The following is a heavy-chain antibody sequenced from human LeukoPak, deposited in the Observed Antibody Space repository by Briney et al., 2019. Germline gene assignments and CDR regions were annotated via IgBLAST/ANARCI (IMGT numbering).Heavy chain of an antibody. CDR2: ISSGYST. CDR3: ARDYGGSSPFDY. Sequence: LPGGSLRLSCAASGFTVSSNYMSWVRQAPGKGLEWVSVISSGYSTYYADSVKGRFTISRDNAKNSLYLQMNSLRAEDTAVYYCARDYGGSSPFDYWGQGTLVTVSS. D-gene: IGHD4-23*01. CDR1: GFTVSSNY. V-gene: IGHV3-53*01. J-gene: IGHJ4*02.